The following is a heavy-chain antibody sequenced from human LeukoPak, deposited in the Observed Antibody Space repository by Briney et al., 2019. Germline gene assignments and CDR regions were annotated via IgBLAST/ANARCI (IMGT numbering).Heavy chain of an antibody. CDR3: TRVAMASVVPAAMDY. D-gene: IGHD2-2*01. CDR2: IRSKAYGGTT. CDR1: GFTFGDYA. J-gene: IGHJ4*02. V-gene: IGHV3-49*04. Sequence: GGSLRLSCTASGFTFGDYAMSWVRQAPGKGLEWVGFIRSKAYGGTTEYAASVKGRFTISRDDSKSIAYLQMNSLKTEDTAVYYCTRVAMASVVPAAMDYWGQGTLVTVSS.